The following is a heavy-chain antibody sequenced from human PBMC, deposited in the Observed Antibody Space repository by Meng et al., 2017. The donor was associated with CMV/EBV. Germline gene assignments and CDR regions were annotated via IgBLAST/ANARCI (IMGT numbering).Heavy chain of an antibody. CDR1: RFTFSRYS. V-gene: IGHV3-30*04. D-gene: IGHD6-6*01. Sequence: GESLKISCAASRFTFSRYSMHWVRQAPGKGLEWVAVISYDGDNKHYADSVKGRFTVSRDNAKNTLYLQMNSLRTEDTAIYYCARDVHYTTSSGRYYFDYWGQGTLVTVSS. CDR3: ARDVHYTTSSGRYYFDY. J-gene: IGHJ4*02. CDR2: ISYDGDNK.